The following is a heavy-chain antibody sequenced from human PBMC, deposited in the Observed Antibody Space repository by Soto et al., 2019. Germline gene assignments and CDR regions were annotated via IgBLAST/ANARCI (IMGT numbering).Heavy chain of an antibody. CDR2: ISSSGTTM. CDR3: VRRYCSSASCTFDF. Sequence: PGGSLRLSCTASGFTFSTYEMNWVRQAPGKGLEWVSYISSSGTTMYYADSVKGRFSISRDNAKSSLFLQMNSLRAEDTAVYYCVRRYCSSASCTFDFWGQGALVTVS. CDR1: GFTFSTYE. V-gene: IGHV3-48*03. J-gene: IGHJ4*02. D-gene: IGHD2-2*01.